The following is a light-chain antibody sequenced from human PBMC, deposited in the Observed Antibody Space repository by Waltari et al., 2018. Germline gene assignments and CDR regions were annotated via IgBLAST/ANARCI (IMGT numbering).Light chain of an antibody. CDR2: DAS. CDR1: QSISKY. CDR3: QKYGSLPAT. J-gene: IGKJ1*01. Sequence: EIILTHSPRTLSLSPGETATLSCRASQSISKYLAWYQQKPGQAPSLLIYDASSRATGIPDRFSGSGSGTDFSLTISRLEPEDFAVYYCQKYGSLPATFGQGTKVEIK. V-gene: IGKV3-20*01.